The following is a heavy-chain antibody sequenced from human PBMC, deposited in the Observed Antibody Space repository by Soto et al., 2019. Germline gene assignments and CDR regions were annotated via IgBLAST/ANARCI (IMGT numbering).Heavy chain of an antibody. CDR2: MYYRGST. J-gene: IGHJ5*02. V-gene: IGHV4-59*01. D-gene: IGHD2-8*01. CDR3: ARDPDCTNGVCYNNWFDP. Sequence: SETLSLTCTVSGGSISSYYWSWIRQPPGKGLEWIGYMYYRGSTNYNPSLKSRVTISVDTSKNQFSLKLSSVTAADTAVYYCARDPDCTNGVCYNNWFDPWGQGTLVTVS. CDR1: GGSISSYY.